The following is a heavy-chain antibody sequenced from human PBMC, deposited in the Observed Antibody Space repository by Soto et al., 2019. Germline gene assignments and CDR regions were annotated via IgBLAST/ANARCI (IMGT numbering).Heavy chain of an antibody. D-gene: IGHD3-10*01. CDR3: AKQRADYGSGADTFYFDS. J-gene: IGHJ4*02. CDR2: LSGSGGTT. Sequence: EVQLLESGGGLVQPGGSLRLSCTVSGVTFSNYAMNWVRQAPGKGLEWVSSLSGSGGTTYYADSVKGRFIISRDNSKKTLYFLMNSLRAEDTALYYCAKQRADYGSGADTFYFDSWGQGALVTVSS. CDR1: GVTFSNYA. V-gene: IGHV3-23*01.